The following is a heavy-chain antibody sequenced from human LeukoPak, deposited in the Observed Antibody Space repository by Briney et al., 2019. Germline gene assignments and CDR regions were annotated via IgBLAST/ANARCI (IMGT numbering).Heavy chain of an antibody. CDR1: GYSISSGYY. CDR3: AKDRASWYAGYFDY. Sequence: SETLSLTCTVSGYSISSGYYWGWIRQPPGKGLEWIGSIYHSGSTYYNPSLKSRVTISVDTSKNQFSLKLSSVTAADTAVYYCAKDRASWYAGYFDYWGQGTLVTVSS. CDR2: IYHSGST. V-gene: IGHV4-38-2*02. J-gene: IGHJ4*02. D-gene: IGHD6-13*01.